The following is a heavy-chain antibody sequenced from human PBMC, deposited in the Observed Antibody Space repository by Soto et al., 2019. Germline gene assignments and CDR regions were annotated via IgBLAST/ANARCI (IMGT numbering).Heavy chain of an antibody. J-gene: IGHJ6*03. CDR2: MNPNSGNT. Sequence: QVQLVQSGAEVKKPGASVKVSCKASGYTFTSYDINWVRQATGQGLEWLGWMNPNSGNTGYAQKFQGRVTMTRNTSISTAYMELSSLRSEDTAVYYCARGLISRDDYYYYMDVWGKGTTVTVSS. CDR3: ARGLISRDDYYYYMDV. CDR1: GYTFTSYD. V-gene: IGHV1-8*01.